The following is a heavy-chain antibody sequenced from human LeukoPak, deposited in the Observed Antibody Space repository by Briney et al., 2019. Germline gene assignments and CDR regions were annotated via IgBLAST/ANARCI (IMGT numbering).Heavy chain of an antibody. CDR1: GFTFNDYA. CDR2: ISGDGGFT. Sequence: GGSLRFSCAASGFTFNDYAMHWVRQAPGKGLEWVSLISGDGGFTYYAGSVKGRFTIARDNTKNSLYLQMNSLRTEDTALYYCASGGTDYWGQGTLVTVSS. J-gene: IGHJ4*02. V-gene: IGHV3-43*02. CDR3: ASGGTDY. D-gene: IGHD3-16*01.